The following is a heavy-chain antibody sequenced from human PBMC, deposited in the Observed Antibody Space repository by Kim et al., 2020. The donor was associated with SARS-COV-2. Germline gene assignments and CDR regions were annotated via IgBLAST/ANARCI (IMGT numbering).Heavy chain of an antibody. CDR3: AREETVFGSMEV. CDR1: GFTVSSNY. Sequence: GGSLRLSCAASGFTVSSNYMSWVRQAPGKGLEWVSVIYSGGSTYYAGSVKGRFTISRDNSKNTLYLQMNSLRAEDTAVYYCAREETVFGSMEVWGQGTTVTVSS. D-gene: IGHD3-16*01. V-gene: IGHV3-53*01. J-gene: IGHJ6*02. CDR2: IYSGGST.